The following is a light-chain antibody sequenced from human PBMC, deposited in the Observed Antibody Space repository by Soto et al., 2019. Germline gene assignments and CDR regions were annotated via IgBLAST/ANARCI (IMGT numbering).Light chain of an antibody. Sequence: DIQMTQSPSSLSASVGDRVTITCRASQSISSWLAWYQQKPGKAPKLLIFGVSSLDNGVPSRFSGSGSGTEFPLFIISLQPDDFATYYCQQYSSYSGRTFGGGTKVEIK. CDR2: GVS. J-gene: IGKJ4*01. CDR3: QQYSSYSGRT. V-gene: IGKV1-5*03. CDR1: QSISSW.